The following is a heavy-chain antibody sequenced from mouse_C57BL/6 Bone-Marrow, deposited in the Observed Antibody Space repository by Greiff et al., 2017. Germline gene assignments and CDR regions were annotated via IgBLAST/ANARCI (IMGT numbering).Heavy chain of an antibody. Sequence: EVQGVESGGGLVQPGGSLKLSCAASGFTFSDYGMAWVRQAPRKGPEWVAFIRNLAYSIYYAETVTGRFTISRENSKNTLYLAMSSLRSEDTAMYYCARQYYGSSHWYFDVWGTGTTGTCSS. CDR2: IRNLAYSI. CDR3: ARQYYGSSHWYFDV. J-gene: IGHJ1*03. CDR1: GFTFSDYG. D-gene: IGHD1-1*01. V-gene: IGHV5-15*01.